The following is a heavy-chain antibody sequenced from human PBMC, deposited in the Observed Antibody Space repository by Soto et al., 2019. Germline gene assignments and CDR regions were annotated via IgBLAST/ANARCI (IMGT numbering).Heavy chain of an antibody. V-gene: IGHV2-5*02. J-gene: IGHJ5*02. D-gene: IGHD2-21*02. Sequence: QITLKESGPTLVKPTQPLTLTCTFSGFSLTSTGVAVGWVRQPPGKALKWLALLYWDDDEGYTPSLKSSLTATKDTSKNQLVLTMTNMDPVDTATYFCAHRVLGDEHRNKFHPWGQGILVPVSS. CDR3: AHRVLGDEHRNKFHP. CDR2: LYWDDDE. CDR1: GFSLTSTGVA.